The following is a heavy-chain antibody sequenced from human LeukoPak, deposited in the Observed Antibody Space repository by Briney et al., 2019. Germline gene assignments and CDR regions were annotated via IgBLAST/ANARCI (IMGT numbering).Heavy chain of an antibody. D-gene: IGHD3-3*01. V-gene: IGHV4-34*01. CDR2: INHSGST. CDR3: ARLRRTIWDNWFDP. J-gene: IGHJ5*02. CDR1: GGSFSGYY. Sequence: PSETLSLTCAVYGGSFSGYYWSWIRQPPGKGLEWIGEINHSGSTNYNPSLKSRVTISVDTSKNQFSLKLSSVTAADTAVYYCARLRRTIWDNWFDPWGQGTLVTVSS.